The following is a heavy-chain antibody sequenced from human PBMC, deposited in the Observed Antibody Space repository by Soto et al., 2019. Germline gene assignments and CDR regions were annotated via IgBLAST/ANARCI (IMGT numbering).Heavy chain of an antibody. Sequence: QVHLQESGPGLVQPSETLSLTCTVSGITTTLYYWNWMRQSPGRGLEWIGSISYTGSTSYNPSLTGRVTVSRDPSKSQFSLKLSSVTAADTAIYYCAKEHWGSFDFWGQGALVTVSS. CDR1: GITTTLYY. V-gene: IGHV4-59*01. J-gene: IGHJ4*02. D-gene: IGHD7-27*01. CDR3: AKEHWGSFDF. CDR2: ISYTGST.